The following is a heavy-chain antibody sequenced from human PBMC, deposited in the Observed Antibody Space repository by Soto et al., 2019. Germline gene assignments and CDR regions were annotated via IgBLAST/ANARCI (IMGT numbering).Heavy chain of an antibody. CDR2: TYYNGNS. CDR1: GGSITSGAYH. D-gene: IGHD3-22*01. CDR3: ASLPGYYDISGSDY. V-gene: IGHV4-30-4*01. J-gene: IGHJ4*02. Sequence: VQLQESGPGLVRPSETLSLTCTVSGGSITSGAYHWNWIRQAPGKGLEWIGYTYYNGNSYYNPSLRSRASISLDTSKNQFTLRLSSVTAADTAVYFCASLPGYYDISGSDYWGQGTLVAVSS.